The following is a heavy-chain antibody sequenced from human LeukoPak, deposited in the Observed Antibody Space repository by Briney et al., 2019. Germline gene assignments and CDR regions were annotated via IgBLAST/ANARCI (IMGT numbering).Heavy chain of an antibody. V-gene: IGHV3-30*18. CDR3: AKATRIFFAD. CDR1: GFTFSSYG. Sequence: GGSLRLSCAASGFTFSSYGMHWVRQAPGRGLEWVAVISNDGTYKDYADSVKGRFTISRDSSMNTLYLQMNSLRTEDTAVYYCAKATRIFFADWGQGTLVTVSS. CDR2: ISNDGTYK. D-gene: IGHD1-14*01. J-gene: IGHJ4*02.